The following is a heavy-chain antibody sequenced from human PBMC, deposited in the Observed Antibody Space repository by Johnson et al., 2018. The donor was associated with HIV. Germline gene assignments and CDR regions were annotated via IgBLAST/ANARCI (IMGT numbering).Heavy chain of an antibody. CDR2: ISANGDST. D-gene: IGHD3-9*01. J-gene: IGHJ3*02. CDR3: AKDRNYDILSI. CDR1: GFTVSSNY. Sequence: MLLVESGGGLVQPGGSLRLSCAASGFTVSSNYMSWVRQAPGTGLECVSSISANGDSTYYADSVKGRFTISRDNPKNTVYLQMNSLRAEDTAVYYCAKDRNYDILSIWGQGTVVTVSS. V-gene: IGHV3-66*01.